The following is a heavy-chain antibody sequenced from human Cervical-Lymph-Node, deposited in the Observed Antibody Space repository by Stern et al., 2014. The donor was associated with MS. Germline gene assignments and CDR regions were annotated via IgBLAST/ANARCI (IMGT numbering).Heavy chain of an antibody. Sequence: VQLVESGGGLVQPGGSLRLSCVGSGFTFKNFAMTWVRQAPGKGLEWIAGSGSDGATHSADSVRSRFSLSRDNSKNTLYLQMDSLRAEDTAVYYCGKDLFYWSADSWGQGSLVTVSS. CDR3: GKDLFYWSADS. V-gene: IGHV3-23*04. CDR1: GFTFKNFA. J-gene: IGHJ4*02. CDR2: SGSDGAT. D-gene: IGHD3-3*01.